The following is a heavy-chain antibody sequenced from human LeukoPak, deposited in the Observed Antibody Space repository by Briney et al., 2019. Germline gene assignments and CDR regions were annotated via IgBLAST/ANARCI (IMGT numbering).Heavy chain of an antibody. CDR2: IYYTGST. Sequence: PSETXSLTCSVSGGSFSSDNYYWGWIRQPPGKGXEWIGSIYYTGSTYYNPSLKSRVTISVDTSENQFSLNLMSVTAADTAVYYCARHCRWGLLEWFDYWGQGTLVTVSS. V-gene: IGHV4-39*01. CDR3: ARHCRWGLLEWFDY. CDR1: GGSFSSDNYY. D-gene: IGHD2-15*01. J-gene: IGHJ4*02.